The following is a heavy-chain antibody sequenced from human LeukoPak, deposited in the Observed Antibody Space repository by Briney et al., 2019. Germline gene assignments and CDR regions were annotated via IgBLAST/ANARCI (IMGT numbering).Heavy chain of an antibody. CDR3: TSQYNWKDAVDF. CDR1: GFPFTDAW. D-gene: IGHD1-1*01. J-gene: IGHJ4*02. V-gene: IGHV3-15*04. Sequence: GGSLRLSCAASGFPFTDAWMTWVRQAPGKGLEWVGRIETKTDGETTDYAAPVKGRFTISRDDSKNTLYLQMNSLKTEDTAVYYCTSQYNWKDAVDFWGQGTLVTVSS. CDR2: IETKTDGETT.